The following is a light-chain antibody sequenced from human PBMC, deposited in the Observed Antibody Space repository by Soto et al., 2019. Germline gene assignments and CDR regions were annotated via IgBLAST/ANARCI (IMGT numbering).Light chain of an antibody. J-gene: IGKJ2*01. CDR2: WAS. V-gene: IGKV4-1*01. Sequence: DIVMTQSPDSLAVSLGERATINCKSSQSVLYSSNNKNYLAWYQQKAGQPPKLLIYWASTRESGVPDRFRGSGSGTDFTLTISSLQAEDVAVYYCQQYYSPPYTFGQGTKLELK. CDR3: QQYYSPPYT. CDR1: QSVLYSSNNKNY.